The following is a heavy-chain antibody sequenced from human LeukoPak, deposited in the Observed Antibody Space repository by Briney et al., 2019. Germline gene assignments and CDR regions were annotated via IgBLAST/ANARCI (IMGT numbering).Heavy chain of an antibody. J-gene: IGHJ4*02. CDR1: GGSISSGGYY. D-gene: IGHD3-9*01. CDR3: ARWDYDILTGYYRPFDY. Sequence: SQTLSLTCTVSGGSISSGGYYWNWIRQPPGKGLEWIGEINHSGSTNYNPSLKSRVTISVDTSKNQFSLKLSSVTAADTAVYYCARWDYDILTGYYRPFDYWGQGTLVTVSS. CDR2: INHSGST. V-gene: IGHV4-30-2*01.